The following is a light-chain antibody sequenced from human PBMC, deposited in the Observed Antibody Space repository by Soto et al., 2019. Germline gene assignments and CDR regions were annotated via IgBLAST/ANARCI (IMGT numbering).Light chain of an antibody. V-gene: IGKV3-20*01. CDR2: GAS. CDR3: QQYGSSPRT. J-gene: IGKJ1*01. CDR1: QSVSNNY. Sequence: IVLTQSPGTLSLSPGERVTLSCRASQSVSNNYLAWYQQKPGQAPRLLIYGASSRATGIPDRFSGSGSGTDFTLTISRLEPEDFAVYYCQQYGSSPRTFGQGTKVDIK.